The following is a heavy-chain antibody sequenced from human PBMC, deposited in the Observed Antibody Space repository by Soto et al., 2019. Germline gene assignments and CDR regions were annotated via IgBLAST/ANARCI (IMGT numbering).Heavy chain of an antibody. CDR2: IYYSGST. V-gene: IGHV4-39*01. Sequence: PSDTLSLTCTVSGGSISSSSYYWGWIRQPPGKGLEWIGSIYYSGSTYYNPSLKSRVTISVDTSKNQFSLKLSSVTAADTAVYYCARRDIVAIDYWGQGTLVTVSS. D-gene: IGHD5-12*01. CDR3: ARRDIVAIDY. CDR1: GGSISSSSYY. J-gene: IGHJ4*02.